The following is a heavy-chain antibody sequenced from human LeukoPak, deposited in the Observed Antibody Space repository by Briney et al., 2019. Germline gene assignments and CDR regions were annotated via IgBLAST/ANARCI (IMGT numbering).Heavy chain of an antibody. CDR1: GGSISSYY. CDR2: IYTSGST. CDR3: ARRSTVVGMAWFDP. V-gene: IGHV4-4*07. D-gene: IGHD2-21*01. Sequence: SETLSLTCTVSGGSISSYYWSWIRQPAGKGLEWIGRIYTSGSTNYNPSLKSRVTMSVDTSKNQFSLKLSSVTAADTAVYYCARRSTVVGMAWFDPWGQGTLVTVSS. J-gene: IGHJ5*02.